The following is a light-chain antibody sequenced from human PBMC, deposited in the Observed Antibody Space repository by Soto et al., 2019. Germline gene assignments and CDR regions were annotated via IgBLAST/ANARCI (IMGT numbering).Light chain of an antibody. Sequence: DVVMTQSPLSLPVTLGQPASISCKSSQSLLYTDGNTYLHWFQQRPGQSPRRLIYKVSNRDSGVPDRFSGSGSGTDFTLKISRVEADDVGVYYCMQGTLWPRTFGQGTKLQIK. CDR1: QSLLYTDGNTY. V-gene: IGKV2-30*01. CDR3: MQGTLWPRT. J-gene: IGKJ2*01. CDR2: KVS.